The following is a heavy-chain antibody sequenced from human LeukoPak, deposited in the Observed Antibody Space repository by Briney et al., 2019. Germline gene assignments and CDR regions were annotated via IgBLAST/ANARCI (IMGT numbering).Heavy chain of an antibody. CDR1: GFTFSSYS. D-gene: IGHD6-13*01. Sequence: GGSLRLSCAASGFTFSSYSMNWVRQAPGKGLEWVSSISSSSSYIYYADSVKGRFTISRDKAKNSLYLQMNSLRAEDTAVYYCASTGIAAVPEDDYWGQGTLVTVSS. V-gene: IGHV3-21*01. CDR2: ISSSSSYI. J-gene: IGHJ4*02. CDR3: ASTGIAAVPEDDY.